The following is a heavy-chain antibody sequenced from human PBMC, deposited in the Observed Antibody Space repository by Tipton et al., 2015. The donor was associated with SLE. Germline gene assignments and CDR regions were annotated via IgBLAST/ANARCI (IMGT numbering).Heavy chain of an antibody. D-gene: IGHD3-10*01. CDR3: ARSPYDYYGSGSPQAPHFDF. CDR2: ISSDGSTT. J-gene: IGHJ4*02. CDR1: GFTFGDYG. Sequence: SLRLSCTSSGFTFGDYGVSWVRQGPGKGLVWVSRISSDGSTTSYVDSVKGRVTISRDNAKNTLYLQMNYLRPEDTAVYYCARSPYDYYGSGSPQAPHFDFWGQGTLVTVSS. V-gene: IGHV3-74*01.